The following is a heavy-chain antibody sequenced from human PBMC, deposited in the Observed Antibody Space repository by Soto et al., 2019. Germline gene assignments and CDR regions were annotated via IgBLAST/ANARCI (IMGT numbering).Heavy chain of an antibody. Sequence: SGPTLVNPTQTLTLTCTFSGFSLSTSGVGVGWIRQPPGQALEWLVFIYWDDDKRYSPSLRSRLTITKDTSRNQVVLTMTNMDPVDTATYYCAHRPPYCNNWSAGWFGPSGQGALVTGSS. J-gene: IGHJ5*02. V-gene: IGHV2-5*02. D-gene: IGHD1-1*01. CDR1: GFSLSTSGVG. CDR3: AHRPPYCNNWSAGWFGP. CDR2: IYWDDDK.